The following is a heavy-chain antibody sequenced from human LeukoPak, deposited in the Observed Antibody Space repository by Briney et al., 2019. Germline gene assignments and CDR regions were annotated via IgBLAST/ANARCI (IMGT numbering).Heavy chain of an antibody. D-gene: IGHD3-9*01. CDR2: IYSSGST. V-gene: IGHV4-4*07. CDR3: ARGGLRYFDWLPKDYFDY. CDR1: GGPINNYY. J-gene: IGHJ4*02. Sequence: NPSETLSLTCTVSGGPINNYYWSWIRQPAGKGLEWIGRIYSSGSTNYNPSLKSRITMSVDTSKNHFSLKLSSVTAADTAVYYCARGGLRYFDWLPKDYFDYWGQGTLVTVSS.